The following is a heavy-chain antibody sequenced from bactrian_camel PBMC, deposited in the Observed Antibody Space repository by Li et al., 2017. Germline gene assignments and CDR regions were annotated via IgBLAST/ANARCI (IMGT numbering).Heavy chain of an antibody. CDR2: IAGDGTT. V-gene: IGHV3S53*01. Sequence: VQLVESGGGSAQAGGSLRLSCSASGHSINNLCMAWLRQAPGKEPEGVATIAGDGTTTYADSVKGRFTISKDNAKNTLYLEMSSLNPEDTGTYYCAAVAEGRTVEGGVSLWTLFESGYWGQGTQVTVS. CDR3: AAVAEGRTVEGGVSLWTLFESGY. J-gene: IGHJ4*01. CDR1: GHSINNLC. D-gene: IGHD3*01.